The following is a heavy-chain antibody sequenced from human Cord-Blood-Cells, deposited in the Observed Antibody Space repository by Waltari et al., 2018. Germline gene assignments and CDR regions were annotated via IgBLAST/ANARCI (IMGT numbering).Heavy chain of an antibody. CDR1: GFTVSSNS. CDR3: ARDLSGDRAFDI. Sequence: EVQLVETGGGLIQPGGSLRLSCAASGFTVSSNSLSWVRQAPGKGLEWVSVIYSGGSTYYVDSVKGRFTISRDNSKNTLYLQMNSLRAEDTAVYYCARDLSGDRAFDIWGQGTMVTVSS. J-gene: IGHJ3*02. V-gene: IGHV3-53*02. CDR2: IYSGGST. D-gene: IGHD3-10*02.